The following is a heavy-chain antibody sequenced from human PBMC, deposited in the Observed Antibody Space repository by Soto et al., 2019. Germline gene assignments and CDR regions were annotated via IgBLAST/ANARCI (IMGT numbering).Heavy chain of an antibody. J-gene: IGHJ4*02. CDR3: ARVSGTYSSFLDY. CDR1: GVSISSGHDY. CDR2: IYYSGST. D-gene: IGHD5-18*01. V-gene: IGHV4-39*01. Sequence: QLQLQESGPGLVKPSETLSLTCTVSGVSISSGHDYWGWIRQPPGKGLEWIGSIYYSGSTYYNPSLQSRVTISADTSKSQFSRRLSSVTAADTAVYYCARVSGTYSSFLDYWGQGTLVTVSS.